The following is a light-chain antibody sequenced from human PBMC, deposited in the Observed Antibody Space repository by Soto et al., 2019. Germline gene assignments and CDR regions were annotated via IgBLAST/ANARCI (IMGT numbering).Light chain of an antibody. J-gene: IGKJ2*01. V-gene: IGKV1-5*03. CDR3: QQYNYYPYT. Sequence: DVQMTQSPSTLSASIGDRVVITCRASQSVSTWLAWYQQKPGAAPNVLIYLASSLGSGVPSRFSGSGSGTEFTLIISNLQPNDSGTYYCQQYNYYPYTFGQGTKLQIK. CDR1: QSVSTW. CDR2: LAS.